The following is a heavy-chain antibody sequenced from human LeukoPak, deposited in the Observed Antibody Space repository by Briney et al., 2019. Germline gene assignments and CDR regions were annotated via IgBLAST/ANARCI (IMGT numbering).Heavy chain of an antibody. J-gene: IGHJ4*02. CDR1: GFTSSSYS. Sequence: PGGSLRLSCAASGFTSSSYSMNWVRQAPGKGLEWVSSISSSSSYIYYADSVKGRFTISRDNAKNSLYLQMNSLRAEDTAVYYCARGTVVTPEGDSTSADFDYWGQGTLVTVSS. D-gene: IGHD4-23*01. CDR3: ARGTVVTPEGDSTSADFDY. CDR2: ISSSSSYI. V-gene: IGHV3-21*01.